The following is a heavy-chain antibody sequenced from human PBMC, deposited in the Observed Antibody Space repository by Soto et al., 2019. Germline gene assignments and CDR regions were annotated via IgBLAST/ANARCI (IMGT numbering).Heavy chain of an antibody. CDR2: ISWNSGSI. Sequence: GGSLRLSCAASGFTFDDYAMHWVRQAPGKGLEWVSGISWNSGSIGYADSVKGRFTISRDNAKNSLYLQMNSLRAEDTALYYCAKSTLVAFHYYYYGMDVWGQGTTVTVSS. D-gene: IGHD6-6*01. CDR1: GFTFDDYA. CDR3: AKSTLVAFHYYYYGMDV. V-gene: IGHV3-9*01. J-gene: IGHJ6*02.